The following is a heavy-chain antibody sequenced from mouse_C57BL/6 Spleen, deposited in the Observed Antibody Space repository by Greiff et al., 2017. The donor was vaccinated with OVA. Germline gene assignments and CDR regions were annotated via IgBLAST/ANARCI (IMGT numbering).Heavy chain of an antibody. Sequence: VQLQQSGAELARPGASVKLSCKASGYTFTSYGISWVKQRTGQGLEWIGEIYPRSGNTYYNEKFKGKATLTADKSSSTAYMELRSLTSEDSAVYFCARYGYDDGHYAMDYWGQGTSVTVSS. CDR1: GYTFTSYG. V-gene: IGHV1-81*01. D-gene: IGHD2-2*01. CDR2: IYPRSGNT. CDR3: ARYGYDDGHYAMDY. J-gene: IGHJ4*01.